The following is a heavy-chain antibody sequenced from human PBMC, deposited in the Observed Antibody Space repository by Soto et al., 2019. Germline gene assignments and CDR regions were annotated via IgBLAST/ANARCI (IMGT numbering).Heavy chain of an antibody. V-gene: IGHV5-51*01. Sequence: PGESLKISCRTSGYRFTSYWIAWVRQMPGKGLEWMGIIFPSDSDTRYSPSFQGQVTISADRSTSTVFLQWAGLKASDTAVYFCARKDKSGYFNWFDPWGRGXLVTVYS. CDR2: IFPSDSDT. CDR1: GYRFTSYW. D-gene: IGHD3-22*01. J-gene: IGHJ5*02. CDR3: ARKDKSGYFNWFDP.